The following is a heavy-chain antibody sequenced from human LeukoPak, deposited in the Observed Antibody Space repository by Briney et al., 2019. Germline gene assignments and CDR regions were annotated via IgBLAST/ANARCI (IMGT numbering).Heavy chain of an antibody. D-gene: IGHD4-23*01. Sequence: PSETLSLPCTVSGYSISGGYYWGWIRQPPGKGLEWIGSIYHSGSTYYNPSLKSRVTISVDTSKNQFSLKLSSVTAADTAVYYCARGEFSDYVGYYFDYWGQGTLVTVSS. V-gene: IGHV4-38-2*02. CDR1: GYSISGGYY. CDR3: ARGEFSDYVGYYFDY. CDR2: IYHSGST. J-gene: IGHJ4*02.